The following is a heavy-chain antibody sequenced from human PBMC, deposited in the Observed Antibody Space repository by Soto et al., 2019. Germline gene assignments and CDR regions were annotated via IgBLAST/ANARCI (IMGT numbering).Heavy chain of an antibody. D-gene: IGHD6-13*01. J-gene: IGHJ4*02. CDR2: IIPIFGTA. CDR1: GGTFSSYA. Sequence: GSSVKVSCKASGGTFSSYAISWVRQAPGQGLEWMGGIIPIFGTANYAQKFQGRVTITADESTSTAYMELSSLRSEDTAVYYCARNHHGQQRWKFDYWGQGTLVTVSS. CDR3: ARNHHGQQRWKFDY. V-gene: IGHV1-69*13.